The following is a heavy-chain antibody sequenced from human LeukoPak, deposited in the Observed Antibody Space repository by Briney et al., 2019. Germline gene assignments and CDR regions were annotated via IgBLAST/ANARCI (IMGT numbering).Heavy chain of an antibody. Sequence: GGSLRLSCAASGFTFSSYSMNWVRQAPGKGLEWVSSISSSSSYIYYADSVKGRFTISRDNAKNSLYLQMNSLRAEDTAVYYCARDRDTAAGTHYMDVWGKGTTVTVSS. CDR3: ARDRDTAAGTHYMDV. CDR2: ISSSSSYI. D-gene: IGHD6-13*01. V-gene: IGHV3-21*01. CDR1: GFTFSSYS. J-gene: IGHJ6*03.